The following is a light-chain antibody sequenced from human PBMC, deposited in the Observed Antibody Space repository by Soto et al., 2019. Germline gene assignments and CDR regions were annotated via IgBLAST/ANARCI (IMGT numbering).Light chain of an antibody. J-gene: IGKJ1*01. CDR3: QQYGGSPWT. CDR2: GAS. CDR1: QSVSSNS. V-gene: IGKV3-20*01. Sequence: EIVLTQSPGTLSLSSGERATLSCRASQSVSSNSLAWYQQRPGQAPRLLIFGASSRATGIPDRFSGSGSRTDFTLTISRLEPEDFAVYHCQQYGGSPWTFGQGTKV.